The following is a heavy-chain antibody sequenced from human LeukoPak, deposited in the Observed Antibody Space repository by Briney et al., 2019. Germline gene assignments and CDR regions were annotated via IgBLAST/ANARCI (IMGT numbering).Heavy chain of an antibody. CDR3: AKVLRGEFSCLDY. D-gene: IGHD3-16*02. V-gene: IGHV3-11*04. CDR1: GFTFSDYY. CDR2: ITSSGSTI. Sequence: GGSLRLSCAASGFTFSDYYMTWIRQAPGKGLEWVSYITSSGSTIHYADSVKGRFTISRDNAKSSLYLQMNSLRAEDTAVYYCAKVLRGEFSCLDYWGQGTLVTVSS. J-gene: IGHJ4*02.